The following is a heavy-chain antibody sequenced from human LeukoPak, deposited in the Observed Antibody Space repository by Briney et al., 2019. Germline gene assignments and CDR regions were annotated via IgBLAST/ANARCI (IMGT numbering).Heavy chain of an antibody. Sequence: GGSLRLSCAASGFTFSSYAMSWVRQAPGKGLEWVSAISGSGGSTYYADSVKGRFTISRDNSKNTLYLQMDSLRAEDTAVYYCAKDPPSYYDYVWGSYRQFSFDYWGQGTLVTVSS. CDR2: ISGSGGST. CDR1: GFTFSSYA. V-gene: IGHV3-23*01. D-gene: IGHD3-16*02. J-gene: IGHJ4*02. CDR3: AKDPPSYYDYVWGSYRQFSFDY.